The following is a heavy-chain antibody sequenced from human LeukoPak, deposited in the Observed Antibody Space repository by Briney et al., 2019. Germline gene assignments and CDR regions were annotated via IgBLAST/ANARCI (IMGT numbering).Heavy chain of an antibody. CDR1: GFTFSSYA. J-gene: IGHJ2*01. CDR2: ISYDGSNK. D-gene: IGHD3-22*01. CDR3: AREVSSGFHWHFDL. V-gene: IGHV3-30-3*01. Sequence: GGSLRLSCAASGFTFSSYAMHWVRQAPGKGLEWVAVISYDGSNKYYADSVKGRFTISRDNAKNSLYLQMNSLRAEDTAFCYCAREVSSGFHWHFDLWGRGTLVTVSS.